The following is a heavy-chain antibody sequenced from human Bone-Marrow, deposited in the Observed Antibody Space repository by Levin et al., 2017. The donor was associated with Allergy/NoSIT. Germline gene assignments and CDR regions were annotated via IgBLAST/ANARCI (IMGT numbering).Heavy chain of an antibody. D-gene: IGHD4-23*01. CDR2: ISGSGGST. CDR1: GFTFSSYA. V-gene: IGHV3-23*01. J-gene: IGHJ4*02. CDR3: AKDPETTMGGWGDY. Sequence: GESLKISCAASGFTFSSYAMSWVRQAPGKGLEWVSAISGSGGSTYYADSVKGRFTISRDNSKNTLYLQMNSLRAEDTAVYYCAKDPETTMGGWGDYWGQGTLVTVSS.